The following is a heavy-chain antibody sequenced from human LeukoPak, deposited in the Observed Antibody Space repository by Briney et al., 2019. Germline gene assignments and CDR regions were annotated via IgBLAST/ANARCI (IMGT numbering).Heavy chain of an antibody. CDR1: GGSFSGYY. J-gene: IGHJ3*02. CDR2: FYYTGST. Sequence: SETLSLTCAVYGGSFSGYYWGWIRQPPGKGLEWIGSFYYTGSTYYNPSLKSRVTISVDTSKNQFSLKVSSVTAADTAVYYCARRPHSGWSHDAFDIWGQGTMVTVSS. V-gene: IGHV4-39*01. CDR3: ARRPHSGWSHDAFDI. D-gene: IGHD6-19*01.